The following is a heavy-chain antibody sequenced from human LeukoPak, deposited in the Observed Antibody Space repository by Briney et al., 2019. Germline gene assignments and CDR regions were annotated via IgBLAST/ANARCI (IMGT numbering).Heavy chain of an antibody. V-gene: IGHV4-39*01. CDR3: ARRLEFFY. J-gene: IGHJ4*02. CDR2: IYYSGST. Sequence: PSETLSLTCTVSGGSISSSSYYWGWIRQPPGKGLEWIGSIYYSGSTYYNPSLKSRVTISVDTPKNQFSLKLSSVTAADTAVYYCARRLEFFYWGQGTLVTVSS. CDR1: GGSISSSSYY. D-gene: IGHD3-16*01.